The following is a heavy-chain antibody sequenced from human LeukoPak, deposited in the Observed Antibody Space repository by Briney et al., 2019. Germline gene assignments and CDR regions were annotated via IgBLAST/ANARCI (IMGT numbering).Heavy chain of an antibody. CDR3: AKGGHPTRYYYGMDV. CDR2: ISGSGGSP. J-gene: IGHJ6*02. V-gene: IGHV3-23*01. CDR1: GFAFSSYA. D-gene: IGHD2-15*01. Sequence: GGSLRLSCAASGFAFSSYAMSWVRQAPGKGLEWVSAISGSGGSPYYADSVKGRFTISRDNAKNSLFLQMNSLRTEDTALYYCAKGGHPTRYYYGMDVWGQGTTVTVSS.